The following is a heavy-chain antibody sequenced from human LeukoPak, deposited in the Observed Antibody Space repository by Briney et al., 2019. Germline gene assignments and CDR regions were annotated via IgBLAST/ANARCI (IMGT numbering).Heavy chain of an antibody. CDR2: ISYDGSNK. D-gene: IGHD2-15*01. Sequence: PGGSLRLSCAASGFPFSSYAMHWVRQAPGKGLEWVAVISYDGSNKYYADSVKGRFTISRDNSKNTLYLQMNSLRAEDTAVYYCARRAAPDYWGQGTLVTVSS. V-gene: IGHV3-30*04. CDR3: ARRAAPDY. CDR1: GFPFSSYA. J-gene: IGHJ4*02.